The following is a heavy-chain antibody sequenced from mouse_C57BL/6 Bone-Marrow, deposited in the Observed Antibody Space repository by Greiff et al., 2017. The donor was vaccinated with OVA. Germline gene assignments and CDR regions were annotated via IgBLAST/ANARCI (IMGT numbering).Heavy chain of an antibody. CDR2: IYPGGGYT. Sequence: VMLVESGAELVRPGTSVKMSCKASGYTFTNYWIGWAKQRPGHGLEWIGDIYPGGGYTNYNEKFKGKATLTADKSSSTAYMQFSSLTSEDSAIYYCARSPYYYASSYWYFDVWGTGTTVTVSS. CDR3: ARSPYYYASSYWYFDV. J-gene: IGHJ1*03. CDR1: GYTFTNYW. D-gene: IGHD1-1*01. V-gene: IGHV1-63*01.